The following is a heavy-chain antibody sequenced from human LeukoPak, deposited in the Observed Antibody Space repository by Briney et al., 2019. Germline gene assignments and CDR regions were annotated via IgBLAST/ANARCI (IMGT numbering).Heavy chain of an antibody. D-gene: IGHD6-13*01. CDR2: IRYDGSNK. V-gene: IGHV3-30*02. J-gene: IGHJ3*02. Sequence: GGSLRLSCAASGFTFSSYAMSWVRQAPGKGLEWVAFIRYDGSNKYYADSVKGRFTISRDNSKNTLYLQMNSLRAEDTAVYYCAKDLLQPQAKGYSSSWYLGSAFDIWGQGTMVTVSS. CDR1: GFTFSSYA. CDR3: AKDLLQPQAKGYSSSWYLGSAFDI.